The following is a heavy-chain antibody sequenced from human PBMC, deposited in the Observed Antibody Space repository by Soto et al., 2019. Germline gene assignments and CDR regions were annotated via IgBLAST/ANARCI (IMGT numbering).Heavy chain of an antibody. D-gene: IGHD2-2*01. CDR3: ARGVDCSSSSCYRYYGMDV. CDR2: MYYSGTT. Sequence: SETLSLTCTVSGGSVSSDDYYWTWIRQPPGKGLEWIGYMYYSGTTNYSPSLKSRVTMSVDTSRNQFSLKLNSVTAADTAVYYCARGVDCSSSSCYRYYGMDVWGQGTTVTAP. CDR1: GGSVSSDDYY. V-gene: IGHV4-61*08. J-gene: IGHJ6*02.